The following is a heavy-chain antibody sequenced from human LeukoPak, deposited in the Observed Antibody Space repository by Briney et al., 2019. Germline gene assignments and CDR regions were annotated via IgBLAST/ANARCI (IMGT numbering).Heavy chain of an antibody. Sequence: SETLSLTCTVSGGSISSYYWSWIRQPPGKGLEWIGYIYYSGSTNYNPSLKSRVTISVDTSKNQFSLKLSSVTAADTAVYYCARRVSGSSYGMDVWGQGTTVTVSS. V-gene: IGHV4-59*08. CDR1: GGSISSYY. CDR3: ARRVSGSSYGMDV. CDR2: IYYSGST. J-gene: IGHJ6*02. D-gene: IGHD5/OR15-5a*01.